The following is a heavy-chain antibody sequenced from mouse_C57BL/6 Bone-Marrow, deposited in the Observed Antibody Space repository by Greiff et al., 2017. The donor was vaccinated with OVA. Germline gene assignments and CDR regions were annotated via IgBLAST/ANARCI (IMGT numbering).Heavy chain of an antibody. Sequence: QVQLQQPGAELVRPGSSVKLSCKASGYTFTSYWMHWVKQRPIQGLEWIGNIDPSDSETHYNQKFKDKATLTVDKSSSTAYMQLSSLTSEDSAVDYCARWDDYDGFAYWGQGTLVTVSA. CDR1: GYTFTSYW. CDR3: ARWDDYDGFAY. D-gene: IGHD2-4*01. J-gene: IGHJ3*01. CDR2: IDPSDSET. V-gene: IGHV1-52*01.